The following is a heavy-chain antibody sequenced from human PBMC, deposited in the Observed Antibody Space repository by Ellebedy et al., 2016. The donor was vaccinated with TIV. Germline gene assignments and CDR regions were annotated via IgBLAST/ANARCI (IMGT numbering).Heavy chain of an antibody. V-gene: IGHV1-18*01. Sequence: ASVKVSXKVSSYTFTRYGMSWVRQAPGQGLEWMGWIAVYNGHTKYAQKFQERVTITRDTSTNTAYMELSSLRSEDTATFYCAASFEGVIHGDYYYDSWGQGTLVTVSS. CDR2: IAVYNGHT. J-gene: IGHJ4*02. CDR3: AASFEGVIHGDYYYDS. D-gene: IGHD3-16*01. CDR1: SYTFTRYG.